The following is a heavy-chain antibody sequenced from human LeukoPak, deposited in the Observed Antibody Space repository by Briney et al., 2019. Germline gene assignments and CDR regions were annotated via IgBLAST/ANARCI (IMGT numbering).Heavy chain of an antibody. CDR2: ISGSGGST. D-gene: IGHD3-22*01. CDR1: GFTFSSYA. Sequence: GGSLRLSCAASGFTFSSYAMSWVRQAPGKGLEWVSAISGSGGSTYYADSVQGRFTISRDNSKNTLYLQMNSLRAEDTAVYYCAKSTTKAHYYDSSSYPYWGQGTLVTVSS. V-gene: IGHV3-23*01. J-gene: IGHJ4*02. CDR3: AKSTTKAHYYDSSSYPY.